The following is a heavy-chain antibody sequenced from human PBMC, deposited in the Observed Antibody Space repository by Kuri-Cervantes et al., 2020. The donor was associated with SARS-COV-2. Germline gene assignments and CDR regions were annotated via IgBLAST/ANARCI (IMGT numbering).Heavy chain of an antibody. CDR3: ARDLEVAGYNWFDP. D-gene: IGHD2-15*01. J-gene: IGHJ5*02. CDR1: GFTFSSYA. V-gene: IGHV3-30*07. Sequence: GGSLRLSCAASGFTFSSYAMHWVRQAPGKGLEWVAVISYDGSNKYYADSVKGRFTISRENAKNSLYLQMNSLRAGDTAVYYCARDLEVAGYNWFDPWGQGTLVTVSS. CDR2: ISYDGSNK.